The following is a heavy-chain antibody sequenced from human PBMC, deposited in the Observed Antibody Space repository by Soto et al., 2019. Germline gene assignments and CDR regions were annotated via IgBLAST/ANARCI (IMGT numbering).Heavy chain of an antibody. Sequence: QITLKESGPTLVKPTQTLTLTCTCSGFSLSTRGVGVGWIRQPPVKALEWLALIYWDDDKRYSPSLKSRLTITKDTSKNQVVITMTNMDHVDTATYYCAHSRRIQLWFEQAEYFQHWGQGTLVTVSS. CDR3: AHSRRIQLWFEQAEYFQH. D-gene: IGHD5-18*01. J-gene: IGHJ1*01. V-gene: IGHV2-5*02. CDR2: IYWDDDK. CDR1: GFSLSTRGVG.